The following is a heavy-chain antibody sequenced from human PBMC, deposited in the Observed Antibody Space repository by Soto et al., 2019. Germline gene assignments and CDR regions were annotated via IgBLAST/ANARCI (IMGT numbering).Heavy chain of an antibody. J-gene: IGHJ5*02. V-gene: IGHV1-3*01. CDR2: INAGNGNT. CDR1: GYTFTNYV. D-gene: IGHD2-15*01. CDR3: ARDGGWYCSGGSCRCGGWFDP. Sequence: GASVKVSCKASGYTFTNYVISWVRQAPGQRLEWMGWINAGNGNTKYSQKFQGRVTITRDTSASTAYMELSSLRSEDAAVYYCARDGGWYCSGGSCRCGGWFDPWGQGTLVTVSS.